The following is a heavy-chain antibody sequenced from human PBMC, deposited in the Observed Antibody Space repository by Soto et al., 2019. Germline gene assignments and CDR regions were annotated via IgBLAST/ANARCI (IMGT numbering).Heavy chain of an antibody. CDR1: GGTFTSYD. V-gene: IGHV1-8*01. CDR3: ARGCSSTSCYGLDLYYYGMDV. D-gene: IGHD2-2*01. J-gene: IGHJ6*02. CDR2: MNPNSGNT. Sequence: ASVKVSCKASGGTFTSYDINWVRQATGQGLEWMGWMNPNSGNTGYAQKFQGRVTMTRNTSISTAYMELSSLRSEDTAVYYCARGCSSTSCYGLDLYYYGMDVWGQGTTVTVSS.